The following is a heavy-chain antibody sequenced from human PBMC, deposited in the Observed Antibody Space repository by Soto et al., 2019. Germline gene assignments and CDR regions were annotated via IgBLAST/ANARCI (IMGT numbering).Heavy chain of an antibody. D-gene: IGHD2-21*01. CDR2: ITPKLGSA. J-gene: IGHJ4*02. Sequence: QVQLVQSGAEVKEPGSSVKVSCKASGGGNFKDYRTTWVRRAPGQGLEWMGGITPKLGSANYAQKFQGRITVTADESTMTGYMERRSLRSDGTAVYECARGGDGYKFGAVDWGQGTPVTVSS. V-gene: IGHV1-69*01. CDR3: ARGGDGYKFGAVD. CDR1: GGGNFKDYR.